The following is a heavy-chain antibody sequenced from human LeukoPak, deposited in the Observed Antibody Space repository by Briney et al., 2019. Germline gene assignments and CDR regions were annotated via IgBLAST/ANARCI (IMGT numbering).Heavy chain of an antibody. J-gene: IGHJ5*02. Sequence: SVKVSCKASGGTFSSYAISWVRQAPGQGLEWMGGIIPIFGTANYAQKFQGRVTITADKSTSTAYMELSSLRSEDTAVYYCARHEGSSSWYEGVGNWFDPWGQGTLVTVSS. CDR1: GGTFSSYA. CDR2: IIPIFGTA. V-gene: IGHV1-69*06. CDR3: ARHEGSSSWYEGVGNWFDP. D-gene: IGHD6-13*01.